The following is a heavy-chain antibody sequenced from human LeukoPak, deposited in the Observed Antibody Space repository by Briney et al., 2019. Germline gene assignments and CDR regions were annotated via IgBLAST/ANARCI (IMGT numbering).Heavy chain of an antibody. CDR2: ISGSGGST. Sequence: GGSLRLSCAASGFTFSSYAMSWVRQAPGKGLEWVSAISGSGGSTYYADSVKGRFTISRDNSKNTLYLQMNSLRAEDTAVYYCARGRFSRQGRRGYGGNSADYWGQGTLVTVSS. V-gene: IGHV3-23*01. D-gene: IGHD4-23*01. CDR3: ARGRFSRQGRRGYGGNSADY. CDR1: GFTFSSYA. J-gene: IGHJ4*02.